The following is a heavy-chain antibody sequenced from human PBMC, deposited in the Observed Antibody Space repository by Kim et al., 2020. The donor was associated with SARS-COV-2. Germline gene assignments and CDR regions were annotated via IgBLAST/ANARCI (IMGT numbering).Heavy chain of an antibody. Sequence: SETLSLTCAVYGGSFSGYYWSWIRQPPGKGLEWIGEINHSGSTNYNPSLKSRVTISVDTSKNQFSLKLSSVTAADTAVYYCAREAGPYYFDYWGQGTLVTVSS. J-gene: IGHJ4*02. D-gene: IGHD6-19*01. CDR2: INHSGST. V-gene: IGHV4-34*01. CDR1: GGSFSGYY. CDR3: AREAGPYYFDY.